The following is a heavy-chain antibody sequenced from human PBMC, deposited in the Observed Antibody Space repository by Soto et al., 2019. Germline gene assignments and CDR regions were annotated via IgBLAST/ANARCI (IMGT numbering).Heavy chain of an antibody. J-gene: IGHJ4*02. CDR1: GGTFSSYA. CDR2: IIPIFGTA. D-gene: IGHD6-13*01. CDR3: ARGVSAGTDY. V-gene: IGHV1-69*13. Sequence: ASVKVSCKASGGTFSSYAISCVRQAPGQGLEWMGGIIPIFGTANYAQKFQGRVTITADESTSTAYMELSSLRSEDTAVYYCARGVSAGTDYWGQGNLVTVSS.